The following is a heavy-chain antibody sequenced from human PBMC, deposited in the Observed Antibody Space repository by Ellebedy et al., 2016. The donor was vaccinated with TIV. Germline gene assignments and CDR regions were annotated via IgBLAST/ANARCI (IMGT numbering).Heavy chain of an antibody. CDR3: ARVANSHNWFDP. J-gene: IGHJ5*02. Sequence: ASVKVSXXASGYTFTSYGISWVRQAPGQGLEWMGWISTYNDNTNYAQKLQGRVTMTTDTSTSTAYMELRSLRADDTAVYYCARVANSHNWFDPWGQGTLVTVSS. D-gene: IGHD4/OR15-4a*01. CDR1: GYTFTSYG. CDR2: ISTYNDNT. V-gene: IGHV1-18*04.